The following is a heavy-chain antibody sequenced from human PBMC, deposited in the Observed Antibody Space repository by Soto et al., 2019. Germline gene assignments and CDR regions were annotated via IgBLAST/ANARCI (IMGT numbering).Heavy chain of an antibody. D-gene: IGHD2-21*01. Sequence: QVQLVQSGAEVRKPGSSVKVSCEASGGSFISYIFTWVRQAPGQGLEWMGRSIPIQGRADYALKFQDRVTITADRSTQTVYMELRSLRPEETALYYFAKSLVFVDHAYMDVWGKGTTVTVSS. CDR3: AKSLVFVDHAYMDV. V-gene: IGHV1-69*02. CDR2: SIPIQGRA. CDR1: GGSFISYI. J-gene: IGHJ6*03.